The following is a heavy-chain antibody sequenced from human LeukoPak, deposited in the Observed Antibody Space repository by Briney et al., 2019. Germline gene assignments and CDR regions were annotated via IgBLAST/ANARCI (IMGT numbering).Heavy chain of an antibody. J-gene: IGHJ6*03. V-gene: IGHV4-30-2*01. Sequence: SETLSLTCTVSGGSISSGGYYWSWIRQPPGKGLEWIGYIYHSGSTYYNPSLKSRVTISVDRSKNQFSLKLNSVTAADTAVYYCARTSIHGYYMDVWGKGTTVTVSS. CDR1: GGSISSGGYY. D-gene: IGHD5-18*01. CDR3: ARTSIHGYYMDV. CDR2: IYHSGST.